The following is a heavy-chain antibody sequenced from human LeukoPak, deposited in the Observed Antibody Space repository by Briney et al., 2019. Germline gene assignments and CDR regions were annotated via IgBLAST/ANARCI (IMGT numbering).Heavy chain of an antibody. D-gene: IGHD6-19*01. CDR3: ASGWVPYYFYY. V-gene: IGHV4-61*02. Sequence: SQTLSLTCAVSGGSISSGRYYWSWIQQPAGKGLEWIGRFYPSGNTNYNPSLKSRVTISLDTSKNQFSLRLSSVTAADAAVYYCASGWVPYYFYYWGHGALVTASS. CDR1: GGSISSGRYY. CDR2: FYPSGNT. J-gene: IGHJ4*01.